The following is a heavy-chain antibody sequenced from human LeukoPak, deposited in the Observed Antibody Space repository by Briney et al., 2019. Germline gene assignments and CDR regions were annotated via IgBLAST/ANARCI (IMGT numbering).Heavy chain of an antibody. CDR2: ISYDGSNK. D-gene: IGHD3-10*01. J-gene: IGHJ4*02. V-gene: IGHV3-30*04. CDR1: GFTFSSYA. CDR3: ARPSNKVRGVRFDY. Sequence: GGSLRLSCAASGFTFSSYAMHWVRQAPGKGLEWVAVISYDGSNKYYADSVKGRFTISRDNSKNTLYLQMNSLRAEDTAVYYCARPSNKVRGVRFDYWGQGTLVTVSS.